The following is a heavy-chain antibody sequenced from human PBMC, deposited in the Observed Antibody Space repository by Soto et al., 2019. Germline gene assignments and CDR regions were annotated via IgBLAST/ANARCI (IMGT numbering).Heavy chain of an antibody. Sequence: EVQLAESGGGLVQPGGSLRLSCAASGFTFGTHEINWVRQAPGKGLEWISYISNSGSTKHYADSVKGRFTISRDNAKNLLYLQMKSLRVEDTAVYYCARGAGSGYDPTYNWFDPWGQGTLVTVS. CDR1: GFTFGTHE. CDR2: ISNSGSTK. V-gene: IGHV3-48*03. CDR3: ARGAGSGYDPTYNWFDP. J-gene: IGHJ5*02. D-gene: IGHD5-12*01.